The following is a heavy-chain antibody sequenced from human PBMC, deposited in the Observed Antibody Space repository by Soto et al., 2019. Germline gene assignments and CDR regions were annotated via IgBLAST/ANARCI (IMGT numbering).Heavy chain of an antibody. J-gene: IGHJ6*03. CDR2: IYYSGSP. Sequence: PSETQSLTCTFSGFSMRDYYWSWVRQPPGRALEWIGYIYYSGSPNYNPSLRSRVTISVDTSKNQVSLTLKSVTAVDTAVYFCARLGPRIRAADMDVWGKGTAVTSP. V-gene: IGHV4-59*01. CDR3: ARLGPRIRAADMDV. D-gene: IGHD6-25*01. CDR1: GFSMRDYY.